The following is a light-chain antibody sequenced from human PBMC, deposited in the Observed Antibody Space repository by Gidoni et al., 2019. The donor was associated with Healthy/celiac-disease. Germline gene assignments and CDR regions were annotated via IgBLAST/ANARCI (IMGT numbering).Light chain of an antibody. CDR1: QRVSSY. V-gene: IGKV3-11*01. J-gene: IGKJ4*01. CDR2: DAS. Sequence: EIVLTQYPATLSLSPGESATLSCRASQRVSSYLAWYQQKPGQAPRLLIYDASNRATGIPARFSGSGSGTDFTLTISSLEPVDFAVYYCQQRSNWPSLTFGGGTKVEIK. CDR3: QQRSNWPSLT.